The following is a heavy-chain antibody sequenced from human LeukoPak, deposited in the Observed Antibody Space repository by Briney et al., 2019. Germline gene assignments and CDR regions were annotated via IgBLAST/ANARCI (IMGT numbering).Heavy chain of an antibody. J-gene: IGHJ4*02. Sequence: PGRSLRLSCAASGFTFDDYAMHWVRQAPGKGLEWVSSISSSSSYIYYADSVKGRFTISRDNAKNSLYLQMNSLRAEDTAVYYCARGADYFDYWGQGTLVTVSS. CDR1: GFTFDDYA. V-gene: IGHV3-21*01. D-gene: IGHD4/OR15-4a*01. CDR3: ARGADYFDY. CDR2: ISSSSSYI.